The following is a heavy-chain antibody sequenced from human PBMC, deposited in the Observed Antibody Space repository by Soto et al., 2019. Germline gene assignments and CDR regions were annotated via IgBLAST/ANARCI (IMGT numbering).Heavy chain of an antibody. CDR2: LSSDGFGA. Sequence: GRCLRLSCAAAGFSLSPYWMHWVRQVPGRGLEWVARLSSDGFGAASADSVKGRFFISRDIARNTLSLQMNSLRADDTAVYYCARGLGGPDYWGRGXSVTVSS. CDR1: GFSLSPYW. CDR3: ARGLGGPDY. D-gene: IGHD3-16*01. J-gene: IGHJ4*02. V-gene: IGHV3-74*03.